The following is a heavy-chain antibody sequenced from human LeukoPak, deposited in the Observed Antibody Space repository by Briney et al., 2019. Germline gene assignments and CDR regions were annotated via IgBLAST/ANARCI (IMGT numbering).Heavy chain of an antibody. CDR2: INPNSGGT. V-gene: IGHV1-2*02. D-gene: IGHD3-3*01. J-gene: IGHJ4*02. CDR1: GYTFTGYY. CDR3: ARDRVRVNFRSGYLFDY. Sequence: ASVKVSCKASGYTFTGYYMHWVRQAPGQGLEWMGWINPNSGGTNYAQKFQGRVTMTRDTSISTAYMELSRLRSDDTAVYYCARDRVRVNFRSGYLFDYWGQGTLVTVSS.